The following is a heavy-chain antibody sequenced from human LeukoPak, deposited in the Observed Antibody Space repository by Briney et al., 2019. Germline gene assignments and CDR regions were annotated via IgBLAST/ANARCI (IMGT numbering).Heavy chain of an antibody. CDR3: ARAPLGVERKYCSGGSCYSTPYYFDY. Sequence: ASVTLSCKASGGTFSSYAISWVRQAPGQGLEWMGGVTPIYGTANYAQKFQGRVTITTDKSTSTGYMELSSLRSEDTAVYYCARAPLGVERKYCSGGSCYSTPYYFDYWGQGTLVTVSS. CDR2: VTPIYGTA. J-gene: IGHJ4*02. CDR1: GGTFSSYA. V-gene: IGHV1-69*05. D-gene: IGHD2-15*01.